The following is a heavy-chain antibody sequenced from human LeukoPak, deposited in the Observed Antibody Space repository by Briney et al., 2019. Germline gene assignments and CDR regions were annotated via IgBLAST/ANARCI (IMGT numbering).Heavy chain of an antibody. CDR3: ATDDGDYESGY. CDR2: INPNSGGT. V-gene: IGHV1-2*02. J-gene: IGHJ4*02. D-gene: IGHD4-17*01. Sequence: VASVKVSCKASGYTFTDYYMHWVRQAPGQGLEWMGWINPNSGGTDYAQKFQGRVTMTRDTSISTAYMELSRLRSDDTAVYYCATDDGDYESGYWGQGTLVTVSS. CDR1: GYTFTDYY.